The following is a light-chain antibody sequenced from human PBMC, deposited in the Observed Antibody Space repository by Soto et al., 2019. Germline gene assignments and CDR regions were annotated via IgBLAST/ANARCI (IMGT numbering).Light chain of an antibody. Sequence: EIVLTQSPGTLSLSPGERATLSCRASQSVSSSYLAWYQQKPGQAPRLLIYGASSRATGIPDRFSGSGSATDFTLTISRLEPEDFAVYYCQQYDSSPKTFGQGTKVDI. CDR3: QQYDSSPKT. J-gene: IGKJ1*01. CDR2: GAS. V-gene: IGKV3-20*01. CDR1: QSVSSSY.